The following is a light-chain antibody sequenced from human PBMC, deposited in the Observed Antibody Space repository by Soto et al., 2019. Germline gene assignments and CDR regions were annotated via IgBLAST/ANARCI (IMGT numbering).Light chain of an antibody. J-gene: IGKJ2*01. Sequence: EFVLTQSPGTLSLSPGDRATLSCRTSQSVSRNYLAWYQQRPGQAPRLLIYGASSRATGIPDRFSGSGSGTDFTLTIDRLEPEDFAVYCCQQYGTSPYTFGQGTKLEIK. V-gene: IGKV3-20*01. CDR3: QQYGTSPYT. CDR1: QSVSRNY. CDR2: GAS.